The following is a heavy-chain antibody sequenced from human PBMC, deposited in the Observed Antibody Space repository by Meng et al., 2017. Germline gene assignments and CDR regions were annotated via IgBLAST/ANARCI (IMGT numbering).Heavy chain of an antibody. V-gene: IGHV1-8*01. CDR2: INRNSGNT. Sequence: VQLGPAVGEVKKPGADVNVSCTDSGYTFTSDEIRWVRQSTGQGLGWMGWINRNSGNTGYAQKFQGRVTMTRNTSISTAYMELSSLRSEDTAVYYCARQYSSSWYWFDPWGQGTLVTVSS. J-gene: IGHJ5*02. D-gene: IGHD6-13*01. CDR3: ARQYSSSWYWFDP. CDR1: GYTFTSDE.